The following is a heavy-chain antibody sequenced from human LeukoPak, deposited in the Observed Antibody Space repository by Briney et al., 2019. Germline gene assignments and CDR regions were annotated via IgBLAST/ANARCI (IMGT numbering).Heavy chain of an antibody. CDR3: ARDPPLIYCSGGSCYPYY. V-gene: IGHV1-18*01. J-gene: IGHJ4*02. D-gene: IGHD2-15*01. CDR2: TSAYNGNT. Sequence: ASVKVSCKASGYTFTSYGISWVRQAPGQGLEWMGWTSAYNGNTNYAQKLQGRVTMTTDTSTSTAYMELRSLRSDDTAVYYCARDPPLIYCSGGSCYPYYWGQGTLVTVSS. CDR1: GYTFTSYG.